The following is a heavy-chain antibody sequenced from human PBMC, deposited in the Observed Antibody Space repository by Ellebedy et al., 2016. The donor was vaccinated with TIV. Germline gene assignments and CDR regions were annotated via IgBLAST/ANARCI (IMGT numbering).Heavy chain of an antibody. CDR1: GFTFSSFS. D-gene: IGHD1-1*01. CDR2: ISTSSSTI. CDR3: ARRGSRYWHFDL. Sequence: PGGSLRLSCGASGFTFSSFSMNWVRQAPGKGLEWVSYISTSSSTIYYADSAEGRFIISRDNAKNSLYLRINNPRDEDTAVYYCARRGSRYWHFDLWGRGTQVIVSS. V-gene: IGHV3-48*02. J-gene: IGHJ2*01.